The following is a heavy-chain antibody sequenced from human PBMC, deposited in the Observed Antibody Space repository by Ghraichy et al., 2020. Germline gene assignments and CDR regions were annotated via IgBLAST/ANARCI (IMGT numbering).Heavy chain of an antibody. CDR1: GVTFSDHY. D-gene: IGHD5-24*01. V-gene: IGHV3-11*01. CDR2: ISSSGTTK. CDR3: VREGDGCADS. Sequence: GGSLRLSCTVSGVTFSDHYMSWIRQAPGKGLEWISYISSSGTTKYYTDSVKGRFTISRNNAKNSLYLQMNILSADATAVYYCVREGDGCADSWGQGTLVTVSS. J-gene: IGHJ4*02.